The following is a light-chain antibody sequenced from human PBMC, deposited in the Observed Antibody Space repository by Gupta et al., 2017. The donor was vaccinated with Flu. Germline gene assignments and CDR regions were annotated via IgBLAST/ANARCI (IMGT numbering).Light chain of an antibody. V-gene: IGLV1-44*01. J-gene: IGLJ2*01. Sequence: RVTIRSTGKAASIGSKNVSWYQQHPGPAPGLLIYGDNNRPSGVPDRISASRSGTTASLTISGLQAEDEADYFCTAWQTRRGAVVFGGGTKLTVL. CDR2: GDN. CDR3: TAWQTRRGAVV. CDR1: AASIGSKN.